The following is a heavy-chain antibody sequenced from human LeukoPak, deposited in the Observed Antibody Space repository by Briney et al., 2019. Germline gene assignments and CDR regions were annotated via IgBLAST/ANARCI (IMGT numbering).Heavy chain of an antibody. D-gene: IGHD2-15*01. CDR2: INTGNGNT. Sequence: ASVKVSCKASGGTFSSYAISWVRQAPGQGLEWMGWINTGNGNTKYSQKFQGRVTITRDTSANTAYMELSSLRSEDTAVYYCARDSDQYCSGGSCYYYGMDVWGKGTTVTVSS. CDR3: ARDSDQYCSGGSCYYYGMDV. V-gene: IGHV1-3*04. J-gene: IGHJ6*04. CDR1: GGTFSSYA.